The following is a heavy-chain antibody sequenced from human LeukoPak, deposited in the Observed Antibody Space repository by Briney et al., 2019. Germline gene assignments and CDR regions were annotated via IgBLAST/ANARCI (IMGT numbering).Heavy chain of an antibody. J-gene: IGHJ3*02. CDR2: IWYDGSNK. CDR3: ARGGNLLRYAFDI. Sequence: GRSLRLSCAASGFTFSSYGMHWVRQAPGKGLEWVAIIWYDGSNKYYADSVKGRFTISRDNSKSTLYLQTNSLRAEDTAVYYCARGGNLLRYAFDIWGQGTMVTVSS. V-gene: IGHV3-33*01. D-gene: IGHD2-15*01. CDR1: GFTFSSYG.